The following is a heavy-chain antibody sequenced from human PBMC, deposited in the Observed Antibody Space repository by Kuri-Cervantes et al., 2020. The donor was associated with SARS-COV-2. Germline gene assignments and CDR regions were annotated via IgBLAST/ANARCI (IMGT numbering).Heavy chain of an antibody. J-gene: IGHJ3*02. D-gene: IGHD4-11*01. V-gene: IGHV1-69*04. CDR2: IIPVLRVE. CDR3: ARDSEMTRDAFEI. CDR1: GGTLSTYT. Sequence: SVKVPCKASGGTLSTYTITWVRQAPGQGLEWMGRIIPVLRVENYAQKFQGRVTITADKSTNTAYMELTSLRSEDTAVYYCARDSEMTRDAFEIWGQGTMVTVSS.